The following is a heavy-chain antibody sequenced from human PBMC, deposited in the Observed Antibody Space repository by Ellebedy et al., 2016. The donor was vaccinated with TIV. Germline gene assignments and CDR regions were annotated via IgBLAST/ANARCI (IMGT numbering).Heavy chain of an antibody. CDR2: INSDGSST. J-gene: IGHJ5*02. V-gene: IGHV3-74*01. CDR1: GFTFNSYW. D-gene: IGHD2-21*02. Sequence: GESLKISCAASGFTFNSYWMHWVRQAPGKGLVWVSRINSDGSSTDYADSVKGRFTISRENAKNTLYLQMNSLRTEDTAVYYCASLVVTAIPWGQGTLVTVSS. CDR3: ASLVVTAIP.